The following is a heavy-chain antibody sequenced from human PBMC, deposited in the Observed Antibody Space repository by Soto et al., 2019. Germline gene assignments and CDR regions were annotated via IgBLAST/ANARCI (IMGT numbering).Heavy chain of an antibody. CDR3: ARAGTIVGYFDY. V-gene: IGHV4-30-4*01. CDR2: IYYSVGA. Sequence: QVQLQESGPGLVKPSQTLSLTCTVSGGSISSGDYYWSWIRQPPGKGLEWIGYIYYSVGAYYNPSLKSLVTISVDTSKNQFSLKLSSVAATDTAVYFCARAGTIVGYFDYWGQGTLVTVSS. D-gene: IGHD2-15*01. J-gene: IGHJ4*02. CDR1: GGSISSGDYY.